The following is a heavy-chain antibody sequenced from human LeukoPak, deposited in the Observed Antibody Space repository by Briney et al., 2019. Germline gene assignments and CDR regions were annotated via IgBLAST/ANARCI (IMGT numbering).Heavy chain of an antibody. J-gene: IGHJ5*02. D-gene: IGHD3-10*01. V-gene: IGHV4-34*01. Sequence: SETLSLTCAVYGGSFSGYYWSWIRQPPGKGLEWIGEINHSGSTNYNPSLKSRVAISVDTSKNQFSLKLSSVTAADTAVYYCARRRTMVRGVKNWFDPWGQGTLVTVSS. CDR3: ARRRTMVRGVKNWFDP. CDR2: INHSGST. CDR1: GGSFSGYY.